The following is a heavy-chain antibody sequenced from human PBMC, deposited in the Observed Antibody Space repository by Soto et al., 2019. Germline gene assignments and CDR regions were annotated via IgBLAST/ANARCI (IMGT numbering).Heavy chain of an antibody. Sequence: QVQLVQSGAEVKKPGASVKVSCKASGYTFTSYDINWVRQATGQGLEWMGWMNPNSGNTAYAQKFLGRVTMARITCISAAYMEPSSLRSEDTAVYYCARERTRGFDPWGQGTLVTVSS. J-gene: IGHJ5*02. CDR1: GYTFTSYD. CDR2: MNPNSGNT. CDR3: ARERTRGFDP. V-gene: IGHV1-8*01.